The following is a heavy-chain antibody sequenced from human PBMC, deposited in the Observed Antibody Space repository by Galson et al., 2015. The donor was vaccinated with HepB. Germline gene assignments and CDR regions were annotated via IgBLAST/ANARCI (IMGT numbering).Heavy chain of an antibody. CDR3: AKDRLEPNYYYYYYMDV. J-gene: IGHJ6*03. Sequence: SLRLSCAASGFTFSSYAMSWVRQAPGKGLEWVSAISGSGGSTYYADSVKGRFTISRDNSKNTLYLQMNSLRAEDTAVYYCAKDRLEPNYYYYYYMDVWGKGTTVTVSS. V-gene: IGHV3-23*01. D-gene: IGHD1-1*01. CDR2: ISGSGGST. CDR1: GFTFSSYA.